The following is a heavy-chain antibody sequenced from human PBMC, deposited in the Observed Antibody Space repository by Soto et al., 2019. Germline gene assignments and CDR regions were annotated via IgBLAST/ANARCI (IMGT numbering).Heavy chain of an antibody. CDR1: GYTFTSYA. CDR3: ARPEYYYDSPGYKRFDY. V-gene: IGHV1-3*01. J-gene: IGHJ4*02. Sequence: QVQLVQSGAEVKKPGASVKVSCKASGYTFTSYAMHWVRQAPGQRLEWMGWINAGNGNTKYSQKFQGRVTITRDTSASTAYMELSSLRSEDTAVYYCARPEYYYDSPGYKRFDYWGQGTLVTVSS. CDR2: INAGNGNT. D-gene: IGHD3-22*01.